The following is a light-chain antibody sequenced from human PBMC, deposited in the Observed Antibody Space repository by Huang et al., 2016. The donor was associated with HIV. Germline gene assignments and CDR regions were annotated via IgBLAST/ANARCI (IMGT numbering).Light chain of an antibody. J-gene: IGKJ5*01. V-gene: IGKV3-11*01. CDR1: QSVSSY. CDR3: QERSNWPA. Sequence: EIVLTQSPATLSLSPGERATLSCRASQSVSSYLAWYQQKPGQAPRLLIYDVSNRATGNPGRFSGSGSGTDFTLTISSLEPEDFAVYYCQERSNWPAFGQGTRLEIK. CDR2: DVS.